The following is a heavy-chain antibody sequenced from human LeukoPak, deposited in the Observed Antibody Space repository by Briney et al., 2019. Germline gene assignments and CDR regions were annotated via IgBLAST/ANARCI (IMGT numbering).Heavy chain of an antibody. J-gene: IGHJ4*02. Sequence: SETLSLTYAVYGGSFSGYYWSWIRQPPGKGLEWIGEINHSGSTNYNPSLKSRVTISVDTSKNQFSLKLSSVTAADTAVYYCARVRQWLNTFFDYWGQGTLVTVSS. CDR2: INHSGST. V-gene: IGHV4-34*01. CDR1: GGSFSGYY. CDR3: ARVRQWLNTFFDY. D-gene: IGHD6-19*01.